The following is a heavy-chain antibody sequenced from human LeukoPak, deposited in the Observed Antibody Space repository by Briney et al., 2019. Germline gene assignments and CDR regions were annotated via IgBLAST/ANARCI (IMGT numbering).Heavy chain of an antibody. V-gene: IGHV3-30*04. D-gene: IGHD2-15*01. CDR3: ASLGYCSGGSCFDFDY. J-gene: IGHJ4*02. Sequence: GGSLRLSCAASGFTFSSYAMHWVRQAPGKGLEWVAVISYDGSNKYYADSVEGRFTISRDNSKNTLYLQMNSLRAEDTAVYYCASLGYCSGGSCFDFDYWGQGTLVTVSS. CDR1: GFTFSSYA. CDR2: ISYDGSNK.